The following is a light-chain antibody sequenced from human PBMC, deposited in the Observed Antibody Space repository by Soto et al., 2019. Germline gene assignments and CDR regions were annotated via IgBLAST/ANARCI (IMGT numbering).Light chain of an antibody. CDR3: QQRSNWPLT. CDR1: QSVSSS. CDR2: DAS. V-gene: IGKV3-11*01. Sequence: EIVLTQSPATLSLSPGERATLSCRASQSVSSSLAWYQQKPGQAPRLLIYDASDRATGIPARFSGSGPGTDFTLTISTLEPEDFAVYYCQQRSNWPLTFGGGNKVEIK. J-gene: IGKJ4*01.